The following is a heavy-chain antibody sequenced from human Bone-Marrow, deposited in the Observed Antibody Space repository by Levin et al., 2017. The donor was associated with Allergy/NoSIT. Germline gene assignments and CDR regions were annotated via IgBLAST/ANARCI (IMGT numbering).Heavy chain of an antibody. V-gene: IGHV3-48*01. CDR2: VGAGGSDI. CDR3: ARDKDYSFDY. D-gene: IGHD2-15*01. J-gene: IGHJ4*02. Sequence: GGSLRLSCAASGFTFSSYTMNWVRQAPGGGLEWISFVGAGGSDIYYADSVKGRFTISRDNAKNSLFLQMNSLRAEDTAVYYCARDKDYSFDYWGQGTLVTVSS. CDR1: GFTFSSYT.